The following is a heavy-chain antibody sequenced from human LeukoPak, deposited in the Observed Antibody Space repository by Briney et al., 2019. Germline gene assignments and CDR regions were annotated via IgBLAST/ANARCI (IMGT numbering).Heavy chain of an antibody. CDR2: ISGRGANT. Sequence: PGGSLRLSCAASGFTFSSYWMHWVRQAPGKGLEWVSAISGRGANTYYADSVKGRFTISRDNSKNTLYMQMNSLRAEDTAVYYCAKAVVIVPTATPFDYWGQGTLVTVSS. J-gene: IGHJ4*02. CDR3: AKAVVIVPTATPFDY. CDR1: GFTFSSYW. V-gene: IGHV3-23*01. D-gene: IGHD2-2*01.